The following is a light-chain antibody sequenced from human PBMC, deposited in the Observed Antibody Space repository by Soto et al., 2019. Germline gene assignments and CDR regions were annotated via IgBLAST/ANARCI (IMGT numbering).Light chain of an antibody. CDR2: GAS. Sequence: EIVMTQSPATLSVSPGERATLSCRASQSVSSNLAWYQQKPGQAPRLLIYGASTRATGFPARFSGSWSGTEFTPTISGPTAEDCAVDEGEQYNNWPVPSCTFGQGTKVEIK. J-gene: IGKJ1*01. CDR3: EQYNNWPVPSCT. CDR1: QSVSSN. V-gene: IGKV3-15*01.